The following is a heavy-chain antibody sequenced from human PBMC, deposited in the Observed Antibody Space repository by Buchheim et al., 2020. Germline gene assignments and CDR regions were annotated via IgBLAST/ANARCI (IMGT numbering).Heavy chain of an antibody. CDR3: VRDYNWNINF. D-gene: IGHD1/OR15-1a*01. CDR2: IDQTTRVV. J-gene: IGHJ4*02. Sequence: EVQLVESGGGLVQPGGSLRLSCAASGFTLSTSGMNWVRQAPGKGLELVAYIDQTTRVVSYADSVKGRFTLSRDNAKNSLFLQMDSLRNEDTAVYYCVRDYNWNINFWGQGTL. CDR1: GFTLSTSG. V-gene: IGHV3-48*02.